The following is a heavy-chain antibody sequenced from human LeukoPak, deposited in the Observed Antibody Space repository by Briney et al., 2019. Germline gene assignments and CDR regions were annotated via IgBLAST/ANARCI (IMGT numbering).Heavy chain of an antibody. J-gene: IGHJ4*02. Sequence: ASVKVSCKASGYTFISYGISWVRQAPGQGLEWMGWISAYNSNTNYAQKLQGRVTMTRDTSTSTAYLELKSLRSEDTAVYYCASDLFEYYYDSSGYQPLDYWGQGTLVTVSS. CDR2: ISAYNSNT. CDR3: ASDLFEYYYDSSGYQPLDY. V-gene: IGHV1-18*01. D-gene: IGHD3-22*01. CDR1: GYTFISYG.